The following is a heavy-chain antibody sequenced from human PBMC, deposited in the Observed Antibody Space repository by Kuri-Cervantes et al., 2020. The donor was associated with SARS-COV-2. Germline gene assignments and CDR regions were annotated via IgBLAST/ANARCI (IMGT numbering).Heavy chain of an antibody. Sequence: ESLKISCTVSGGSISSYYWSWIRQPPGKGLEWIGYIYYSGSTNYNPSLKSRVTISVDTSKNQFSLKLSSVTAADTAVYHCARVGRFLEWLLSVGGYYYYMDVWGKGTTVTVSS. CDR2: IYYSGST. CDR3: ARVGRFLEWLLSVGGYYYYMDV. CDR1: GGSISSYY. J-gene: IGHJ6*03. V-gene: IGHV4-59*12. D-gene: IGHD3-3*01.